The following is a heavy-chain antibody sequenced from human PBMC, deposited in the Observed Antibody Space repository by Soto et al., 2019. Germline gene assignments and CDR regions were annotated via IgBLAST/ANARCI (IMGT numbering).Heavy chain of an antibody. CDR1: GFIFHDHA. Sequence: EVQLVESGGGLVQPGGSLRLSCAASGFIFHDHAMHWVRQAPGKGLEWVSGVSWNSGYIGYADSVKGRFTISRDNAKNSLYLHMNSLRAEDTALYYCAEDIGSYYCAFNNWGQGTLVTVSS. J-gene: IGHJ4*02. CDR2: VSWNSGYI. D-gene: IGHD2-21*01. CDR3: AEDIGSYYCAFNN. V-gene: IGHV3-9*01.